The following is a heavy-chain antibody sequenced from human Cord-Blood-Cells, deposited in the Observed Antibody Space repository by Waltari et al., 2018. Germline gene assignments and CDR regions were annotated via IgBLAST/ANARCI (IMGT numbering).Heavy chain of an antibody. J-gene: IGHJ4*02. CDR1: GYTFTSYA. V-gene: IGHV1-3*01. Sequence: QVQLVQSGAEVKKPGASVKVSCKASGYTFTSYAMLWVRQAPGHRFEWMGWINADNGNTKYSQKFQGRVTITRDTSASTAYMELSSRRSEDTAVYYCARIPPYGDYDYWGQGTLVTVSS. CDR2: INADNGNT. D-gene: IGHD4-17*01. CDR3: ARIPPYGDYDY.